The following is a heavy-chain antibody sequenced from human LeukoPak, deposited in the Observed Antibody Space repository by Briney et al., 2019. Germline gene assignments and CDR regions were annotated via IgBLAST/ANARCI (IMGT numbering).Heavy chain of an antibody. CDR3: AKEANWYFDL. Sequence: GGSLRLSCAASGFTFDDYAMRWVRQAPGKGLEWVSGISWNSGTIVYADSVKGRFTISRDNDKNSLYLQMNSLRAEDTALYYCAKEANWYFDLWGRGTLVTVSS. CDR2: ISWNSGTI. V-gene: IGHV3-9*01. J-gene: IGHJ2*01. CDR1: GFTFDDYA.